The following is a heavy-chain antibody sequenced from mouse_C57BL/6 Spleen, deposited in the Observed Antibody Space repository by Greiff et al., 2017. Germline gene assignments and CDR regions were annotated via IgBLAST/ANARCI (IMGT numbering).Heavy chain of an antibody. CDR3: ARHLDGSSFPFAKDY. D-gene: IGHD1-1*01. CDR1: GYTFTDYY. Sequence: VQLQQSGPELVKPGASVKISCKASGYTFTDYYMNWVKQSHGKSLEWIGDINPNNGGTSYNQKFKGKATLTVDKSSSTAYMELRSLTSEDSAVYYCARHLDGSSFPFAKDYWGPGTSVTVS. J-gene: IGHJ4*01. V-gene: IGHV1-26*01. CDR2: INPNNGGT.